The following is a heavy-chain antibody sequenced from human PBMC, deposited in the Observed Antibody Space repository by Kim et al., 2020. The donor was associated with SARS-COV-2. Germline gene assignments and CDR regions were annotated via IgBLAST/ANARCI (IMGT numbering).Heavy chain of an antibody. D-gene: IGHD1-26*01. Sequence: GESLKISCKGSGYSFTSYWIGWVRQMPGKGLEWMGIIYPGDSDTRYSPSFQGQVTISADKSISTAYLQWSSLKASDTAMYYCARTGRVGAKGFFYYYYGMDVWGQGTTVTVSS. CDR2: IYPGDSDT. V-gene: IGHV5-51*01. CDR3: ARTGRVGAKGFFYYYYGMDV. CDR1: GYSFTSYW. J-gene: IGHJ6*02.